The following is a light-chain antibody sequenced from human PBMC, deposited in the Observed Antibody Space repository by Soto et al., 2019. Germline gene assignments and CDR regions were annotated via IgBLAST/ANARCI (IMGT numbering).Light chain of an antibody. J-gene: IGKJ1*01. CDR3: QHYAFDSQT. CDR2: DVS. CDR1: QNINYL. Sequence: DIQMNQSPATVSASVGDRVTITCRSSQNINYLLAWYQQRPGSAPKLLIYDVSTLQSGVPSRFSGSHSGTDFTLTISPLQPDDFATYYCQHYAFDSQTFGQGTKVEVK. V-gene: IGKV1-5*01.